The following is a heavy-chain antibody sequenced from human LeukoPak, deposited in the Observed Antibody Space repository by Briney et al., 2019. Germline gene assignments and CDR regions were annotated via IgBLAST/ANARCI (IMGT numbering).Heavy chain of an antibody. CDR2: IYYSGST. Sequence: SETLSLTCTVSGGSISSSSYYWGWIRQPPGKGLEWIGSIYYSGSTYYNPSLKSRVTISVDTSKNQFSLKLSSVTAADTAVYYCARAFLEMDFDYWGQGTLVTVSS. V-gene: IGHV4-39*01. D-gene: IGHD3-3*01. J-gene: IGHJ4*02. CDR1: GGSISSSSYY. CDR3: ARAFLEMDFDY.